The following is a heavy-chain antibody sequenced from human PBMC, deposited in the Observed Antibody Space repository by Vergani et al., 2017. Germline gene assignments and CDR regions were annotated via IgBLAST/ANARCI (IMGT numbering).Heavy chain of an antibody. Sequence: QVQLVESGGGVVQPGRSLRLSCAASGFTFSSYGMHWVRQAPGKGLEWVAVISYDGSNKYYADSVKGRFTISRDNSKNTLYLQMNSLRAEDTAVYYCAKEMKPYYYGSETYFDYWGQGTLVTVSS. CDR3: AKEMKPYYYGSETYFDY. D-gene: IGHD3-10*01. J-gene: IGHJ4*02. V-gene: IGHV3-30*18. CDR1: GFTFSSYG. CDR2: ISYDGSNK.